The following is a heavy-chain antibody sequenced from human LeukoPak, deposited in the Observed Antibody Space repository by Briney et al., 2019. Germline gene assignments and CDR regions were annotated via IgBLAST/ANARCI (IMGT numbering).Heavy chain of an antibody. Sequence: GGSLRLSSAASGFTFSSYEMNWVRQAPGKGLEWVSYISSSGSTIYYADSVKGRFTISRDNAKNSLYLQMNSLRAEDTAVYYCARDGDPNCSGGSCYFYYYYYGMDVWGKGTTVTVSS. CDR3: ARDGDPNCSGGSCYFYYYYYGMDV. CDR2: ISSSGSTI. V-gene: IGHV3-48*03. D-gene: IGHD2-15*01. J-gene: IGHJ6*04. CDR1: GFTFSSYE.